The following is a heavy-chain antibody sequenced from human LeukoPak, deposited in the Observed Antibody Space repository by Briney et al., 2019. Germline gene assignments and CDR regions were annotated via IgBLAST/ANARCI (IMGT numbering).Heavy chain of an antibody. CDR2: IYYSGST. CDR3: ARDLSYYYDSSSPEGYFDY. D-gene: IGHD3-22*01. Sequence: SETLSLTCTVSGGSISGSSRSSYYWGWIRQPPGKGLEWIGSIYYSGSTYYNPSLKSRVTISVDTSKNQFSLKLSSVTAADTAVYYCARDLSYYYDSSSPEGYFDYWGQGTLVTVSS. J-gene: IGHJ4*02. V-gene: IGHV4-39*07. CDR1: GGSISGSSRSSYY.